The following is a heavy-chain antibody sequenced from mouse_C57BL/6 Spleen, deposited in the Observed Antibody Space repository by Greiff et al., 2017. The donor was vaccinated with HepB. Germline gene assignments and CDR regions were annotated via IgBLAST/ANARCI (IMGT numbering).Heavy chain of an antibody. J-gene: IGHJ2*01. CDR3: ARSNYGSSSPYYFDY. CDR2: IDPSDSYT. D-gene: IGHD1-1*01. Sequence: QVQLQQSGAELVMPGASVKLSCKASGYTFTSYWMHWVKQRPGQGLEWIGEIDPSDSYTNYNQKFKGKSTLTVDKSSSTAYMQLSSLTSEDSAVYYCARSNYGSSSPYYFDYWGQGTTLTVSS. V-gene: IGHV1-69*01. CDR1: GYTFTSYW.